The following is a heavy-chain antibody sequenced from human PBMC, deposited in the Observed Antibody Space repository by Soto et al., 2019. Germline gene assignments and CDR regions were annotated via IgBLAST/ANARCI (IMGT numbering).Heavy chain of an antibody. J-gene: IGHJ6*03. CDR1: GGSISSYY. V-gene: IGHV4-59*08. CDR3: ARHTGDYYDILTGLTYYYYYMDV. CDR2: IYYSGST. Sequence: PSETLSLTCTVSGGSISSYYWSWIRQPPGKGLEWIGYIYYSGSTNYNPSLKSRVTISVDTSKNQFSLKLSSVTAADTAVYYCARHTGDYYDILTGLTYYYYYMDVWGKGTTVTVSS. D-gene: IGHD3-9*01.